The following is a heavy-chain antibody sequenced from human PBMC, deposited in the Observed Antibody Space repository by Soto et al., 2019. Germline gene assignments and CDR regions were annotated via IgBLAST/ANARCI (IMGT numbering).Heavy chain of an antibody. Sequence: SETLSLTCAVSGGSISSGGYSWSWIRQPPGKGLEWIGYIYHSGSTYYNPSLKSRVTISVDRSKNQFSLKLSSVTAADTAVYYCARTSAPGIAAYLDYWGQGTLVTVSS. CDR1: GGSISSGGYS. CDR2: IYHSGST. V-gene: IGHV4-30-2*01. J-gene: IGHJ4*02. D-gene: IGHD6-13*01. CDR3: ARTSAPGIAAYLDY.